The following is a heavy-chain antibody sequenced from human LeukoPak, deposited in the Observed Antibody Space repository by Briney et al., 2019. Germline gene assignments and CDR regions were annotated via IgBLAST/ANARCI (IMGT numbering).Heavy chain of an antibody. D-gene: IGHD2-21*01. V-gene: IGHV4-39*07. CDR1: GGSISSSSYY. CDR3: ARDRKKYCGGDCLDAFDI. Sequence: SETLSLTCTVSGGSISSSSYYWGWIRQPPGKGLEWIGRIYTSGSTNYNPSLKSRVTISVDTSKNQFSLKLSSVTAADTAVYYCARDRKKYCGGDCLDAFDIWGQGTMVTVSS. J-gene: IGHJ3*02. CDR2: IYTSGST.